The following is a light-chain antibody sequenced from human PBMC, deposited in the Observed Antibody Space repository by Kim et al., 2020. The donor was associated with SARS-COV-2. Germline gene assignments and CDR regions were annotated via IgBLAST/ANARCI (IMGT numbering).Light chain of an antibody. CDR1: QSGTGR. V-gene: IGKV3-11*01. Sequence: LAPGERATIPCRASQSGTGRVSWYQQRPGQAPRLLIYDTSNRATGIPARFSGSGSGTDFTLTISSLEPEDFAVYYCQQRRSWPLTFGGGTKVDIK. J-gene: IGKJ4*01. CDR3: QQRRSWPLT. CDR2: DTS.